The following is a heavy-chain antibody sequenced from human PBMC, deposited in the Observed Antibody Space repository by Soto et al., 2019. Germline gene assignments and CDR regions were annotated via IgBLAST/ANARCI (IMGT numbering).Heavy chain of an antibody. Sequence: GASLRLSCAASGFTFSAYGMHWVRQAPGKGLEWLAVISYDGNNRYYADSVKGRFTISRDNLKNTLYLYMNSLRAEDTAVYYCAKDLKLVRYYFDYWGQGT. V-gene: IGHV3-30*18. CDR3: AKDLKLVRYYFDY. D-gene: IGHD3-10*01. CDR2: ISYDGNNR. J-gene: IGHJ4*02. CDR1: GFTFSAYG.